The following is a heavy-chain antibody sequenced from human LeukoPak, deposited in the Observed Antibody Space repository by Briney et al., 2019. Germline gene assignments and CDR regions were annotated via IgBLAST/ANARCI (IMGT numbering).Heavy chain of an antibody. V-gene: IGHV6-1*01. D-gene: IGHD1-26*01. CDR1: GDSVSSSSAT. J-gene: IGHJ3*02. CDR2: TFYRSKWYN. CDR3: ASGRFGSGEFGAFDI. Sequence: SQTLSLTCAISGDSVSSSSATWNWIRQSPSRGLEWLGRTFYRSKWYNDYAVSVKGRITINPDTSKNQFSLHLNSVTPEDTALYYCASGRFGSGEFGAFDIWGRGTVVTVSS.